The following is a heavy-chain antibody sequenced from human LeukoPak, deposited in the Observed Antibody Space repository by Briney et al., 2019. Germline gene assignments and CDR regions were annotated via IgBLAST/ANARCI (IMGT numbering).Heavy chain of an antibody. V-gene: IGHV3-48*04. Sequence: GGSLRLSCAASGFTFSSYSMNWVRQAPGKGLEWVSYISSSGSTIYYADSVKGRFTISRDNAKNSLYLQMNSLRAEDTAVYYCARDRPDYDFWSGYYDPDAFDIWGQGAMVTVSS. CDR1: GFTFSSYS. CDR3: ARDRPDYDFWSGYYDPDAFDI. J-gene: IGHJ3*02. D-gene: IGHD3-3*01. CDR2: ISSSGSTI.